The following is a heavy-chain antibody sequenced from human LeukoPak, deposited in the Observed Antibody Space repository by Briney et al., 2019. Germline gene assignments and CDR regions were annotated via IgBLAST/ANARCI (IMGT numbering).Heavy chain of an antibody. V-gene: IGHV3-21*01. Sequence: GGSLRLSCAASGFTFSTFAMHWVRLSPGKGLEWVSSITGSGPYILYADSVKGRFTVSRDNAKNSLYLQMSSLRAEDTAVYFCARGNYLDSSGYYMDFDYWGQGALVTVSS. CDR2: ITGSGPYI. D-gene: IGHD3-22*01. J-gene: IGHJ4*02. CDR3: ARGNYLDSSGYYMDFDY. CDR1: GFTFSTFA.